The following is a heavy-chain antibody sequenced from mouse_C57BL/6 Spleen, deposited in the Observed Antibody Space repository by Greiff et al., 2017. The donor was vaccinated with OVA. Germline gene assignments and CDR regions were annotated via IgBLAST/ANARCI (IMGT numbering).Heavy chain of an antibody. Sequence: QVQLQQPGAELVKPGASVKMSCKASGYTFTSYWITWVKQRPGQGLEWIGDIYPGSGSTNYNEKFKSKATLTVDTSSSTAYMPLSSLTSEDSAVYYCATGYYGSSYWYFDVWGTGTTVTVSS. CDR1: GYTFTSYW. CDR3: ATGYYGSSYWYFDV. D-gene: IGHD1-1*01. CDR2: IYPGSGST. J-gene: IGHJ1*03. V-gene: IGHV1-55*01.